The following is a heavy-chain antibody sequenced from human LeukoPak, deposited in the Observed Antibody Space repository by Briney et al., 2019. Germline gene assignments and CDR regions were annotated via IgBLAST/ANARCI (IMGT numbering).Heavy chain of an antibody. D-gene: IGHD3-10*01. Sequence: ASVKVSCKVSGYTLTELSIHWVRQAPGKGLEWMGGFDPEDGETIYAQKFQGRVTMTEDTSTDTAYMELSSPRSEDTAVYYCATLGFLPQDNYYYYGMDVWGQGTTVTVSS. CDR1: GYTLTELS. V-gene: IGHV1-24*01. J-gene: IGHJ6*02. CDR3: ATLGFLPQDNYYYYGMDV. CDR2: FDPEDGET.